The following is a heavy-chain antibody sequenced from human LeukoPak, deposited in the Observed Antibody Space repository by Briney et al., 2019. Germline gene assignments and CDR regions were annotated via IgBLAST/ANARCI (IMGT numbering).Heavy chain of an antibody. D-gene: IGHD1-26*01. Sequence: PGGSLRLSCAASGFTFSDYRMSWVRQAPEKGLEWVATIGGTSGNTYYADSVKGRFTISRDNSRNMLFLQMNSLRAEDTAVYYCAKDRTVSGTYLLDAFHIWGQGTMVTVSS. CDR2: IGGTSGNT. CDR1: GFTFSDYR. CDR3: AKDRTVSGTYLLDAFHI. V-gene: IGHV3-23*01. J-gene: IGHJ3*02.